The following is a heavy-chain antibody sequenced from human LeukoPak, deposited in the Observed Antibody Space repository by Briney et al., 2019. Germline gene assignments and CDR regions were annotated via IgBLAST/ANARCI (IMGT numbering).Heavy chain of an antibody. Sequence: GGSLRLSCAASGFTFSSYAMSWVRQAPGKGLEWVSAISGSGGSTYYADSVKGRFTISRDNSRNTLYLQMNSLRGDDTAVYYCVKDVGKWESLHFFDYWGQGTLVTVSS. CDR1: GFTFSSYA. J-gene: IGHJ4*02. CDR2: ISGSGGST. CDR3: VKDVGKWESLHFFDY. V-gene: IGHV3-23*01. D-gene: IGHD1-26*01.